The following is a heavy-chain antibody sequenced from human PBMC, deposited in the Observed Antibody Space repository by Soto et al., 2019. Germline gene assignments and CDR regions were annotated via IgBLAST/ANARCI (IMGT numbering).Heavy chain of an antibody. CDR3: ARHVQNVDTATVGSSWRYYYYYYMDV. D-gene: IGHD5-18*01. CDR2: IYYSGST. J-gene: IGHJ6*03. V-gene: IGHV4-39*01. Sequence: QLQLQESGPGLVKPSETLSLTCTVSGGSISSSSYYWGWIRQPPGKGLEWIGSIYYSGSTYYNPSFKSRVTISVDTSKNQFSLKLSSVTAADTAVYYCARHVQNVDTATVGSSWRYYYYYYMDVWGKGTTVTVSS. CDR1: GGSISSSSYY.